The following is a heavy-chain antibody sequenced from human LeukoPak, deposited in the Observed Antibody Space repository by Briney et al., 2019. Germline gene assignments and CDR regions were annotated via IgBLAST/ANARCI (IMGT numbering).Heavy chain of an antibody. CDR2: ISYDGSNK. D-gene: IGHD5-18*01. CDR3: AKELYSYGEGSFDI. J-gene: IGHJ3*02. CDR1: GFTFSSYG. Sequence: GRSLRLSCAASGFTFSSYGRHWVRQAPGKGLEWVAVISYDGSNKYYADSVKGRFTISRDNYKNTLYLQMNSLRAEDTAVYYCAKELYSYGEGSFDIWGQGTMVTVSS. V-gene: IGHV3-30*18.